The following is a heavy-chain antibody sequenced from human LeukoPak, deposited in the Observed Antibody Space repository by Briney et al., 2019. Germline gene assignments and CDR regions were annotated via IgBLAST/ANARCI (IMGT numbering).Heavy chain of an antibody. CDR2: IKSKTNGGTT. Sequence: GGSLRLSCAASGFTFNNAWMSWVRQAPGKGLEWVGRIKSKTNGGTTDYAAPVKGRFTISRDDSKNTLYLQMNSLKTENTAVYYCTTCLLAYSFDYWGQGTLVTVSS. J-gene: IGHJ4*02. D-gene: IGHD2-15*01. CDR1: GFTFNNAW. V-gene: IGHV3-15*01. CDR3: TTCLLAYSFDY.